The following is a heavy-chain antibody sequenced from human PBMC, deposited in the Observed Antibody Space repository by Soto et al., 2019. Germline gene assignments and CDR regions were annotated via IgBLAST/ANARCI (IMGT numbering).Heavy chain of an antibody. D-gene: IGHD2-2*02. CDR2: INTGNGIT. CDR3: ARDKGYCSSTSCYNPLFDY. V-gene: IGHV1-3*04. CDR1: EYTFTDHA. J-gene: IGHJ4*02. Sequence: QVQLVHSGAEVKKPGASVTVSCTASEYTFTDHAIHWVRQAPGQRLEWMGWINTGNGITKYSQKFQGRVTITRDTSANTAYMELSSLRSEDTAAYYCARDKGYCSSTSCYNPLFDYWGQGTLVTVSS.